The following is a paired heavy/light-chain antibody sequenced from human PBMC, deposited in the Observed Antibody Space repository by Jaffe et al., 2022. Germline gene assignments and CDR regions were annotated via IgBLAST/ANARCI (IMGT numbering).Light chain of an antibody. J-gene: IGKJ2*01. Sequence: DVVMTQSPLSLPVTLGQPASISCRSSQSLVHSDGNTYLHWFQQRPGQSPRRLIHKVSDRDSGVPDRFSGSGSGTDFTLKISRVEAEDVGVYYCFQNTHWPPYTFGQGTNLEIK. V-gene: IGKV2-30*02. CDR1: QSLVHSDGNTY. CDR2: KVS. CDR3: FQNTHWPPYT.
Heavy chain of an antibody. CDR2: INTDGSNI. V-gene: IGHV3-74*01. Sequence: EVQLVESGGGLAQPGGSLRLSCAASGFSFSSYWMHWVRQAPGKGLVWVSHINTDGSNIGYADSVKDRFTISRDNAKNTLYLQMNSLRAEDTAVYYCARDANSEPFDSWGQGILVTVSS. D-gene: IGHD1-7*01. CDR1: GFSFSSYW. J-gene: IGHJ4*02. CDR3: ARDANSEPFDS.